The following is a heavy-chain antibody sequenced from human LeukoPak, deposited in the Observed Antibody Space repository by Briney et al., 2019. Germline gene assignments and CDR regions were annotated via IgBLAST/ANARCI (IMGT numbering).Heavy chain of an antibody. Sequence: PGGSLRLSCAASGFTVSSNYMSWVRQAPGKGLEWVSVIYSGGSTYYADSVKGRFTISRDNSKNTLYLQMNSLRAEDTAVYYCARQQWLAYPIDYWGQGTLVTVSS. V-gene: IGHV3-66*04. D-gene: IGHD6-19*01. CDR1: GFTVSSNY. CDR3: ARQQWLAYPIDY. J-gene: IGHJ4*02. CDR2: IYSGGST.